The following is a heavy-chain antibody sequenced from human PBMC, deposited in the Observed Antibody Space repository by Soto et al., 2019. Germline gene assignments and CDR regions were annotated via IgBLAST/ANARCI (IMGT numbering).Heavy chain of an antibody. Sequence: DVQLVESGGGLIQPGESLRLSCAAFGLTVSGKKYVAWFRQAPGKGLVWVSALYDVDGSFYADSVKGRFTTSSDSSKTTVYLQMNGLRPDDTAVYYCASWHEREHAYDVWGQGTTVTVSS. J-gene: IGHJ3*01. CDR1: GLTVSGKKY. CDR3: ASWHEREHAYDV. CDR2: LYDVDGS. V-gene: IGHV3-53*01. D-gene: IGHD1-1*01.